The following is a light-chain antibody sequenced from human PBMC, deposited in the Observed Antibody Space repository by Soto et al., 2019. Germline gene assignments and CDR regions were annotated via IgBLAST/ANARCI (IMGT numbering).Light chain of an antibody. CDR1: KSVGGD. CDR3: QQRTNWPWT. V-gene: IGKV3-11*01. CDR2: DAS. Sequence: DIVLTQSPATLSLTPGQGASLSVRASKSVGGDLVWYQQHPGQAPRLLIYDASNRATGIPPRFSGSGSGTDFTLTISSLEPEDFAVYYCQQRTNWPWTFGQGTKVDIK. J-gene: IGKJ1*01.